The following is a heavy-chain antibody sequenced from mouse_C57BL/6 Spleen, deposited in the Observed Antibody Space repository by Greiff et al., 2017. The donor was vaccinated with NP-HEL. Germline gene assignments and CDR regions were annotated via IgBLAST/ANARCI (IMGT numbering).Heavy chain of an antibody. J-gene: IGHJ1*03. V-gene: IGHV5-17*01. CDR1: GFTFSDYG. CDR3: ARRDGPRDWYFDV. Sequence: EVKLVESGGGLVKPGGSLKLSCAASGFTFSDYGMHWVRQAPEKGLEWVAYISSGSSTIYYADTVKGRFTISRDNAKNTLFLQMTSLSSEDTAMYYCARRDGPRDWYFDVWGTGTTVTVSS. D-gene: IGHD2-3*01. CDR2: ISSGSSTI.